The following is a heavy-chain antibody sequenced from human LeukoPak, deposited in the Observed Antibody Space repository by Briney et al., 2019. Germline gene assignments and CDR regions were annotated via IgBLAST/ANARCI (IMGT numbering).Heavy chain of an antibody. CDR1: GFSFSGHW. D-gene: IGHD4-11*01. J-gene: IGHJ1*01. CDR3: ARSKRERSNYLAPMAPRRWSDAEYFQH. V-gene: IGHV3-74*01. Sequence: GGSLRPSCIASGFSFSGHWMHWARQLPGKGLVWVSRISPTGSTTSYADSVKGRFTVSRDNAKNTLYLQVNNLRAEDTAVYYCARSKRERSNYLAPMAPRRWSDAEYFQHWGQGTLVTVSS. CDR2: ISPTGSTT.